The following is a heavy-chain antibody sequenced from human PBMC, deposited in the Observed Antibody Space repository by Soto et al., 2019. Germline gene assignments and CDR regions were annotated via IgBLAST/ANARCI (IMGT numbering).Heavy chain of an antibody. CDR1: GGSISSYY. Sequence: PSETLSLTCTVSGGSISSYYWSWIRQPPGKGLEWIGYIYYSGSTNYNPSLKSRVTISVDTSKNQFSLKLSSVTAADTAVYYCARGRPGQYYDFWSGEGDAFDIWGQGTMVTVSS. D-gene: IGHD3-3*01. CDR3: ARGRPGQYYDFWSGEGDAFDI. CDR2: IYYSGST. J-gene: IGHJ3*02. V-gene: IGHV4-59*01.